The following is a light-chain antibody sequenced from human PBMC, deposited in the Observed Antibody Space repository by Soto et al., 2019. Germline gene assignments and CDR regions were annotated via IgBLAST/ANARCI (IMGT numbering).Light chain of an antibody. Sequence: QSVLTQPRSVSGSPGQSVTISCTGTSSDVGGYNYVSWYQQHPGKAPKLMISDVSKRPSGVPDRFSGSKSGNTASLTISGLQAEDEADYYCCSYAGSYPYVLGSGTKVTVL. V-gene: IGLV2-11*01. CDR3: CSYAGSYPYV. CDR2: DVS. CDR1: SSDVGGYNY. J-gene: IGLJ1*01.